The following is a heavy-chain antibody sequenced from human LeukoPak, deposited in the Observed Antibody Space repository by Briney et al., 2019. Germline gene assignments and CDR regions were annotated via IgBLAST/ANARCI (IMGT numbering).Heavy chain of an antibody. Sequence: GGSLRLSCAASGFTFDDYGMSWVRQAPGKGLEWVSGINWNGGSTGYADSVKGRFTISRDNAKNSLYLQMNSLRAEDTALYCCARNRYDFWSGYSRHSMDVWGKGTTVTVSS. J-gene: IGHJ6*03. CDR3: ARNRYDFWSGYSRHSMDV. CDR1: GFTFDDYG. CDR2: INWNGGST. V-gene: IGHV3-20*04. D-gene: IGHD3-3*01.